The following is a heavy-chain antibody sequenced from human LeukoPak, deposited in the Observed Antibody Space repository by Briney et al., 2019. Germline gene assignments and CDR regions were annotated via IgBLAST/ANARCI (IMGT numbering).Heavy chain of an antibody. CDR2: ISYDGSNK. V-gene: IGHV3-30*04. CDR1: GFTFSSYA. CDR3: AMVRGPLTSLDY. J-gene: IGHJ4*02. D-gene: IGHD3-10*01. Sequence: GGSLRLSCAASGFTFSSYAMHWVRQAPGKGLEWVAVISYDGSNKYYADSVKGRFTISRDNAKNSLYLQMNSLRAEDTAVYYCAMVRGPLTSLDYWGQGTLVTVSS.